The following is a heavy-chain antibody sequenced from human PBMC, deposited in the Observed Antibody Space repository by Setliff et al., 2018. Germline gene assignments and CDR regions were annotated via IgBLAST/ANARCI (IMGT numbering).Heavy chain of an antibody. Sequence: SETLSLTCTVSGGSVGNSHYYWSWIRQPAGKGLEWIGRIYTTWSTNYNPSLKSRVTISVDTSKDQFSLKVISMTAADTAVYYCARGRNIAARLLDSWGQGTLVTVSS. CDR2: IYTTWST. V-gene: IGHV4-61*02. CDR1: GGSVGNSHYY. D-gene: IGHD6-6*01. CDR3: ARGRNIAARLLDS. J-gene: IGHJ4*02.